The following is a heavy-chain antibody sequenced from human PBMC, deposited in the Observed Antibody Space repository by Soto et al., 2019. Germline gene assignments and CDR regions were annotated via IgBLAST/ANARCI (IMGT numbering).Heavy chain of an antibody. V-gene: IGHV3-15*07. CDR2: IKSKTDGGTT. Sequence: GGSLRLSCAASCFTFSNAWMNWVRQAPGKGLEWVGRIKSKTDGGTTDYAAPVKGRFTISRDDSKNTLYLQMNSLKTEDTAVYYCTTSPDYGDYTNWFDPWGQGTLVTVSS. CDR3: TTSPDYGDYTNWFDP. CDR1: CFTFSNAW. D-gene: IGHD4-17*01. J-gene: IGHJ5*02.